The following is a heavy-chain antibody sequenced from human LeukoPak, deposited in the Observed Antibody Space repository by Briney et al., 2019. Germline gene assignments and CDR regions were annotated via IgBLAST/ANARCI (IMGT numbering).Heavy chain of an antibody. CDR2: LYYSGTT. CDR3: ARGGYYGSGNDFRFDP. D-gene: IGHD3-10*01. CDR1: GGSINSRSDY. J-gene: IGHJ5*02. Sequence: SETLSLTCTVSGGSINSRSDYWGWIRQPPGKGLEWIGSLYYSGTTYYNPSLKSRVTISVDTSKNQFSLKLSSVTVADTAVYYCARGGYYGSGNDFRFDPWGQGTLVTVSS. V-gene: IGHV4-39*07.